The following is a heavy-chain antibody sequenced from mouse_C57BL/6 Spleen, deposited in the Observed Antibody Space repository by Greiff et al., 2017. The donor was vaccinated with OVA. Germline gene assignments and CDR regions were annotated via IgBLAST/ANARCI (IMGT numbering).Heavy chain of an antibody. CDR2: IYPSDSET. CDR1: GYTFTSYW. Sequence: QVQLQQPGAELVRPGSSVKLSCKASGYTFTSYWMDWVKQRPGQGLEWIGNIYPSDSETHYNQKFKDKATLTVDKSSSTAYMQLSSLTSEDSAVYYGARWYDYDEGAWFAYWGQGTLVTVSA. J-gene: IGHJ3*01. V-gene: IGHV1-61*01. CDR3: ARWYDYDEGAWFAY. D-gene: IGHD2-4*01.